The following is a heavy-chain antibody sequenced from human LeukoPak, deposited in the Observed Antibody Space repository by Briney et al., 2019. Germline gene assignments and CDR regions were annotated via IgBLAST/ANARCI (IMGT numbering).Heavy chain of an antibody. Sequence: GGSLRLSCAASGFPFSSYGMYWVRQTPDKGLQWVAYLRKDATYSNYADSVRGRFTISRDNSKNTLDLQMSSLRVEDTAVYYCAFGGPTRGTLDYWGQGTLVTVSS. J-gene: IGHJ4*02. V-gene: IGHV3-30*02. CDR2: LRKDATYS. CDR1: GFPFSSYG. D-gene: IGHD1-26*01. CDR3: AFGGPTRGTLDY.